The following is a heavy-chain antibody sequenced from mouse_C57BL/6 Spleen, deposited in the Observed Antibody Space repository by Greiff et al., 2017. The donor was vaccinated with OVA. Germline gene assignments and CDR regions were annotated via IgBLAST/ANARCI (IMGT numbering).Heavy chain of an antibody. CDR3: ARTGDYNWYFDV. V-gene: IGHV3-6*01. CDR2: ISYDGSN. J-gene: IGHJ1*03. D-gene: IGHD2-4*01. Sequence: EVKLVESGPGLVKPSQSLSLTCSVTGYSITSGYYWNWIRQFPGNKLEWMGYISYDGSNNYNPSLKNRISITRDTSKNQFFLKLNSVTTEDTATYYCARTGDYNWYFDVWGTGTTVTVSS. CDR1: GYSITSGYY.